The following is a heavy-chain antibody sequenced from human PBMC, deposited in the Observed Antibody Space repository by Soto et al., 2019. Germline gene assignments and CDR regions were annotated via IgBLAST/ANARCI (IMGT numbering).Heavy chain of an antibody. D-gene: IGHD5-12*01. J-gene: IGHJ4*02. V-gene: IGHV3-23*01. CDR1: GFTFSSYA. Sequence: EVQLLESGGGLVQPGGSLRLSCAASGFTFSSYAMSWVRQAPGKGLEWVSAISGSGGSTYYADSVKGRFTISRDNSKNTRKLQMTSLRADDTAVYDGAKEESGGYGYYFDYCGQGTLVTVSS. CDR3: AKEESGGYGYYFDY. CDR2: ISGSGGST.